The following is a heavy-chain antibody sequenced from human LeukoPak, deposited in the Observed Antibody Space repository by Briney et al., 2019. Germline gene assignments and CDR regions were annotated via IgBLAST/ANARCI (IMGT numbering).Heavy chain of an antibody. CDR1: GGTFSIYA. CDR2: IIPIFGTA. V-gene: IGHV1-69*05. J-gene: IGHJ6*03. D-gene: IGHD5-18*01. CDR3: ARGLWSNYYYYYMDV. Sequence: GASVKVSCKASGGTFSIYAISWVRQAPGQGLEWMGGIIPIFGTANYAQKFQGRVTITTDESTSTAYMELSSLRSEDTAVYYCARGLWSNYYYYYMDVWGKGTTVTVSS.